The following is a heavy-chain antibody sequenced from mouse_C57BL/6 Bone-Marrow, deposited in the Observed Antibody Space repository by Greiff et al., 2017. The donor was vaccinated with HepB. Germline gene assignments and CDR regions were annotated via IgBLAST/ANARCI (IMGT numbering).Heavy chain of an antibody. D-gene: IGHD2-3*01. CDR1: GFSLSTFGMG. Sequence: QVTLKESGPGILQPSQTLSLTCSFSGFSLSTFGMGVGWIRQPSGKGLEWLAHIWWDDAKYYNPALKSRLTISKDTSKNQVFLKIANVDTADTATYYCARIESIYDGYYVTFAYWGQGTLVTVSA. CDR3: ARIESIYDGYYVTFAY. CDR2: IWWDDAK. V-gene: IGHV8-8*01. J-gene: IGHJ3*01.